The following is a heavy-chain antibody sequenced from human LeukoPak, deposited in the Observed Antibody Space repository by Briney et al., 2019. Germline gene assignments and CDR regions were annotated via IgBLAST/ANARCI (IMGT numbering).Heavy chain of an antibody. CDR1: GYTFTVYY. CDR3: ASTRCGGDCASYYYYYYGMDV. D-gene: IGHD2-21*02. J-gene: IGHJ6*02. CDR2: INPNSGST. V-gene: IGHV1-46*01. Sequence: GASVTVSCKASGYTFTVYYMHWVRQAPGQGLEWMGWINPNSGSTSYAQKFQGRVTMTRDTSTSTVYMELSSLRSEDTAVYYCASTRCGGDCASYYYYYYGMDVWGQGTTVTVSS.